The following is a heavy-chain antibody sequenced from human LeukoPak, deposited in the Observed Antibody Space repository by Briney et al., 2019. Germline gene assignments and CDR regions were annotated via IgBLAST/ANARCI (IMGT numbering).Heavy chain of an antibody. CDR3: ARDYWRPVAGTLSHGDY. CDR2: IYTSGST. Sequence: SETLSLTCTVSGGSISSYYWSWIRQPAGKGLEWIGRIYTSGSTNYNPSLKSRVTMSVDTSKNQFSLKLSSVTAADTAVYYCARDYWRPVAGTLSHGDYWGQGTLVTVSS. V-gene: IGHV4-4*07. D-gene: IGHD2-15*01. CDR1: GGSISSYY. J-gene: IGHJ4*02.